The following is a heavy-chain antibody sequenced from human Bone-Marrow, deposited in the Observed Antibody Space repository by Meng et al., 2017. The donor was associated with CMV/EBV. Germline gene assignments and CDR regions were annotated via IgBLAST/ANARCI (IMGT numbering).Heavy chain of an antibody. V-gene: IGHV3-33*06. D-gene: IGHD3-22*01. J-gene: IGHJ6*02. CDR2: IWYDGSNQ. Sequence: GESLKISCAASGFTFSTYGMHWVRQAPGKGLEWVAVIWYDGSNQYYADSVKGRFTISRDNSKNTLYLQMNSLSPEDTAVYYCAKVPVEYYYDSSGYYSYYYGMDVWGQGTTVTVSS. CDR3: AKVPVEYYYDSSGYYSYYYGMDV. CDR1: GFTFSTYG.